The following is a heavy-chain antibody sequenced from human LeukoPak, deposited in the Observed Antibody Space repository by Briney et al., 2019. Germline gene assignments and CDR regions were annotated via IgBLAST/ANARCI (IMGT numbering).Heavy chain of an antibody. CDR3: AKERGCSFGSCARFPDC. CDR1: GFTFSSYA. CDR2: ITGSGGIT. Sequence: GGPLRPSCPASGFTFSSYAMTWVRQAQGKGLEWDSTITGSGGITYYDAPVKGRFTISRDNSKQTLYLQVNSLRAEDTAVYFCAKERGCSFGSCARFPDCWGRGTLVSVSS. V-gene: IGHV3-23*01. J-gene: IGHJ4*02. D-gene: IGHD2-15*01.